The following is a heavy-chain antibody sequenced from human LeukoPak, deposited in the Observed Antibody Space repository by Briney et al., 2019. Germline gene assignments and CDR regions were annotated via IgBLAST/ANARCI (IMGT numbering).Heavy chain of an antibody. CDR3: VRHTTTTATATLDL. J-gene: IGHJ4*02. CDR2: IYYSGPT. V-gene: IGHV4-39*01. D-gene: IGHD4-11*01. CDR1: GGSISTNLYY. Sequence: SETLSLTCSVSGGSISTNLYYWGWIRQSPGKGLEWIGAIYYSGPTYYIPSLKSRVTISVDTSKNQFSLKVTSVTAADTAVYYCVRHTTTTATATLDLWGQGAPVTVSS.